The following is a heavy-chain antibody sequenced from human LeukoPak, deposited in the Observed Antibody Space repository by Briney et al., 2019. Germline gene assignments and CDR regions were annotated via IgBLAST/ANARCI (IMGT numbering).Heavy chain of an antibody. J-gene: IGHJ4*02. D-gene: IGHD5-24*01. CDR1: GFSFSTSG. CDR3: AKDTIIGDGYWEFDF. Sequence: PGGSLRLSCEASGFSFSTSGVHWVRQAPGKGLEWMAVISKDGRKNHYADSVKGRFTISRDNSRNTLYLQMNSLRVEDTAIYYCAKDTIIGDGYWEFDFWGQGTPVTVSS. V-gene: IGHV3-30*04. CDR2: ISKDGRKN.